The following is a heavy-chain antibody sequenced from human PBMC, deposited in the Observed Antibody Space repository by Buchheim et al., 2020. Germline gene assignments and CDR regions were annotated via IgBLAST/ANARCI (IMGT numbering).Heavy chain of an antibody. CDR2: IYHSGST. CDR1: GGSISSGGYS. Sequence: QLQLQESGSGLVKPSQTLSLTCAVSGGSISSGGYSWSWIRQPPGKGLEWIGYIYHSGSTYYNPSLKSRVTISVDRCKNQFSLKLSSVTAADTAVYYCARYCSSTSCYGETNDAFDIWGQGT. V-gene: IGHV4-30-2*01. D-gene: IGHD2-2*01. CDR3: ARYCSSTSCYGETNDAFDI. J-gene: IGHJ3*02.